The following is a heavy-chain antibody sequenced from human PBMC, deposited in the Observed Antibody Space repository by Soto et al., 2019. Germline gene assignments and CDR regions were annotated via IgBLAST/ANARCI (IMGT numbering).Heavy chain of an antibody. V-gene: IGHV1-3*01. Sequence: ASVKVSCKASGYTFTSYAMHWVRQAPGQRLEWMGWINAGNGNTKYSQKFQGRVTITRDTSASTAYMELSSLRSEDTAVYYCARGRIAVAGSWYWFDPWGQGTLVTVSS. D-gene: IGHD6-19*01. CDR2: INAGNGNT. CDR1: GYTFTSYA. CDR3: ARGRIAVAGSWYWFDP. J-gene: IGHJ5*02.